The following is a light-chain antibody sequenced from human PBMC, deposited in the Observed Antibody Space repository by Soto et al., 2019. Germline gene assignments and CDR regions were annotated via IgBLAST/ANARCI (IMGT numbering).Light chain of an antibody. Sequence: QSVLSHPASVCWSPGHSDTISCTGTSSYVGGYNYVSWYQQLPGEAPKLIIYGVTDRPSGVSNRFSGSKSGNTASLTVSGLQAGEEGDYYCSSYTATTTYVFGTGTKVTVL. J-gene: IGLJ1*01. CDR2: GVT. V-gene: IGLV2-14*01. CDR3: SSYTATTTYV. CDR1: SSYVGGYNY.